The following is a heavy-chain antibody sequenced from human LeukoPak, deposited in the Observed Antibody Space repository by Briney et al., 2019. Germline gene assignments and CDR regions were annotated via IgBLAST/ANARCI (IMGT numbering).Heavy chain of an antibody. CDR1: GGSISSSSYC. CDR3: ARGSRYGGNPHPAVAFDY. V-gene: IGHV4-39*01. D-gene: IGHD4-23*01. CDR2: IYYSGST. Sequence: SETLSLTCTVSGGSISSSSYCWGWIRQPPGKGLEWIGNIYYSGSTYYNPSLKSRVTISVDTSKNQFSLKLSSVTAADTAVYYCARGSRYGGNPHPAVAFDYWGQGTLVTVSS. J-gene: IGHJ4*02.